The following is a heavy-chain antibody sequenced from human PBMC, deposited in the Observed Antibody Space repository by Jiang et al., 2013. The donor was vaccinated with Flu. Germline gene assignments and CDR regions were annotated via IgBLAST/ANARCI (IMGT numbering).Heavy chain of an antibody. CDR3: ARALMGDYDSSGGI. CDR1: GFTFSSYG. J-gene: IGHJ3*02. CDR2: IWYDGSNK. Sequence: PGRSLRLSCAASGFTFSSYGMHWVRLAPGKGLEWVAVIWYDGSNKYYADSVKGRFTISRDNSKNTLYLQMNSLRAEDTAVYYCARALMGDYDSSGGIWGQGTMVTVSS. D-gene: IGHD3-22*01. V-gene: IGHV3-33*01.